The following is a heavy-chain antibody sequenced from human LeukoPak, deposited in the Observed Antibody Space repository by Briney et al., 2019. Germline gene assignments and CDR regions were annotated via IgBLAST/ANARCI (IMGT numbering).Heavy chain of an antibody. CDR1: GGSVTTTNW. J-gene: IGHJ6*02. Sequence: SGTLSLTCGVSGGSVTTTNWWTWVRQPPGKGLEWIGEVNHSGSTNYNPSLKSRVTISVDTSKNQFSLKLSSVTAADTAVYYCARAPGPKYYYYGMDGWGQGTTVTVSS. CDR3: ARAPGPKYYYYGMDG. CDR2: VNHSGST. D-gene: IGHD1-7*01. V-gene: IGHV4-4*02.